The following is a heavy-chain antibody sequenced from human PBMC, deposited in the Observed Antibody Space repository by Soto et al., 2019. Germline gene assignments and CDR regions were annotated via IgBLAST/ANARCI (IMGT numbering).Heavy chain of an antibody. CDR1: GYTYTSYD. J-gene: IGHJ4*02. CDR2: ISTYNGDT. Sequence: ASVKVSCKASGYTYTSYDVIWVRQAPGQGLEWMGWISTYNGDTRYAQKLQGRVTMTSDTSATTAYLELRSLTSDDTALYYCAREGEQFSYLSHWDQGTLVTVSS. V-gene: IGHV1-18*01. D-gene: IGHD2-21*01. CDR3: AREGEQFSYLSH.